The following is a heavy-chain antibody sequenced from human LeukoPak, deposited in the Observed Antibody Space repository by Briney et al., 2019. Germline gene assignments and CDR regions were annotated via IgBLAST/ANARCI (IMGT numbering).Heavy chain of an antibody. J-gene: IGHJ5*02. V-gene: IGHV1-24*01. CDR2: FDPEDGET. D-gene: IGHD1-26*01. CDR3: ATETISGSSSRRIRWFDP. Sequence: ASVKVSSKVSGHTLTELSMHWVRQAPGKGREWMGGFDPEDGETIYAQKFQGRVTMTEDTSTDTAYMELSSLRSEDTAVYYCATETISGSSSRRIRWFDPWGQGTLVTVSS. CDR1: GHTLTELS.